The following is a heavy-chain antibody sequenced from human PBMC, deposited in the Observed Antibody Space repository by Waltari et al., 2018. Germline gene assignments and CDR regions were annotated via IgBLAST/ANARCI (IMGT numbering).Heavy chain of an antibody. CDR1: GYSISSGYY. J-gene: IGHJ4*02. CDR2: IYHSGST. Sequence: QVQLQESGPGLVKPSETLSLTCAVSGYSISSGYYWGWIRQPPGKGLEWIGSIYHSGSTYYNPPLRSRVTISVDTSKNQFSLKLSSVNAADTAVYYCARLGYCGGDCKPYYFDYWGQGTLVTVSS. D-gene: IGHD2-21*01. CDR3: ARLGYCGGDCKPYYFDY. V-gene: IGHV4-38-2*01.